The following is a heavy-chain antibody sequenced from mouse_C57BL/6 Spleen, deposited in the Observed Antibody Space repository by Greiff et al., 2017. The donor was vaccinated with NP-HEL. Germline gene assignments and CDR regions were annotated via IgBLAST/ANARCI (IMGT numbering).Heavy chain of an antibody. Sequence: QVHVKQSGAELVKPGASVKISCKASGYAFSSYWMNWVKQRPGKGLEWIGQIYPGDGDTNYNGKFKGKATLTADKSSSTAYMQLSSLTSEDSAVYFCARSLYDGYFHGPSMDYWGQGTSVTVSS. D-gene: IGHD2-3*01. CDR1: GYAFSSYW. CDR2: IYPGDGDT. V-gene: IGHV1-80*01. J-gene: IGHJ4*01. CDR3: ARSLYDGYFHGPSMDY.